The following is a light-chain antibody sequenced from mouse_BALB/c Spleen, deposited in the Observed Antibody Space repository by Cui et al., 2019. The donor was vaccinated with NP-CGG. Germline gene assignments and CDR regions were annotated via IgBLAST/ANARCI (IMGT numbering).Light chain of an antibody. J-gene: IGLJ1*01. CDR2: GTN. CDR1: TGAVITQNY. Sequence: QAVVTQESALTTSPGETVTLTCRSSTGAVITQNYANWVQEKPEHLFTGLIGGTNNRVPGVPARFSGSLIGDKAVLTITGAQTEDEAIYFCALWYSNHWVFGGGTKLTVL. V-gene: IGLV1*01. CDR3: ALWYSNHWV.